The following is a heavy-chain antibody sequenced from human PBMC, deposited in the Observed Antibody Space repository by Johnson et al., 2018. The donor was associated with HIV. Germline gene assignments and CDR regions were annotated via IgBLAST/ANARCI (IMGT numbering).Heavy chain of an antibody. CDR2: IRYDESNK. V-gene: IGHV3-30*02. CDR1: GFTFSSYG. D-gene: IGHD6-19*01. J-gene: IGHJ3*02. Sequence: QVQLVESGGGVVQPGGSLRLSCAASGFTFSSYGMHWVRQAPDKGLAWVAVIRYDESNKYYADSVKGRFTISRDNAKNTLYLHMNSLRAEETAVYCCAKARSGGPGAFDIWGQGTMVTVSS. CDR3: AKARSGGPGAFDI.